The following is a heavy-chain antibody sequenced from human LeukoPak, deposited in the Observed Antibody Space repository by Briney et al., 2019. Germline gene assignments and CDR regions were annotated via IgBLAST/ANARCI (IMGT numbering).Heavy chain of an antibody. Sequence: KASETLSLTCTVSGGSISSGSYYWSWIRQPAGKGLEWIGRIYTSGSTNYNPSLKSRVTISVDTSKNQFSLKLSSVTAADTAVYYCARGVVACPNWGQGTLVTVSS. D-gene: IGHD2-15*01. CDR3: ARGVVACPN. CDR1: GGSISSGSYY. J-gene: IGHJ4*02. V-gene: IGHV4-61*02. CDR2: IYTSGST.